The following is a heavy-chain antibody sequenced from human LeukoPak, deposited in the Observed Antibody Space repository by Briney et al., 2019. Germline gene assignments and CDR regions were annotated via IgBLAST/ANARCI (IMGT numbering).Heavy chain of an antibody. CDR2: INSKDGGT. V-gene: IGHV1-46*04. D-gene: IGHD2-8*01. Sequence: ASVKVSCKASGYSFTSYYVHCVRQAPGQGLEWVGVINSKDGGTISAQKLQDRVALTSDTSTSTVYMEMNNLKSDDTAVYYCARGPLLGYDTNDSGFDIWGQGTLVTVSS. CDR1: GYSFTSYY. CDR3: ARGPLLGYDTNDSGFDI. J-gene: IGHJ3*02.